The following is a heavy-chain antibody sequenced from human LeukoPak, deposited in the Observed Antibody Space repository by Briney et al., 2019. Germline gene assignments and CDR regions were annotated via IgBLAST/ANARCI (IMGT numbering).Heavy chain of an antibody. CDR3: AIQGIAAPYYFDY. Sequence: PTGGSLRLSCAASGFTFSSYSMNWVRQAPGKGLEWVSYISSSSSTIYYADSVKGRFTISRDNAKNSLYLQMNSLRAEDTAVYYCAIQGIAAPYYFDYWGQGTLVTVSS. V-gene: IGHV3-48*01. D-gene: IGHD6-6*01. CDR1: GFTFSSYS. CDR2: ISSSSSTI. J-gene: IGHJ4*02.